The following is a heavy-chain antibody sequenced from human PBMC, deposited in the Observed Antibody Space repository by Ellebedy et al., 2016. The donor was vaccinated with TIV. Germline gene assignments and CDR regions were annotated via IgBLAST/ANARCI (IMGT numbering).Heavy chain of an antibody. V-gene: IGHV2-70*01. D-gene: IGHD3-10*01. Sequence: SGPTLVXPSQTLTLACTFSGFSLTTSGVSVNWIRQPPGKALEWLALIYWDDDKFYSTSLGTRLTISKDTSKNQVVLKMTNMDPADTATYFCARVSSGRPYYFDYWGPGTLVTVSS. CDR1: GFSLTTSGVS. CDR2: IYWDDDK. J-gene: IGHJ4*02. CDR3: ARVSSGRPYYFDY.